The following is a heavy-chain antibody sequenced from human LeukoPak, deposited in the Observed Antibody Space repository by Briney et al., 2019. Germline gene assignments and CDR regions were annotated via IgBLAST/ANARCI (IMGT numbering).Heavy chain of an antibody. D-gene: IGHD1-26*01. Sequence: SETLSLTCAVYGGSYSGYYWSWIRQPPGKGLEWIGEINHSGSTNYNPSLKSRVTISVDTSKNQFSLRLSSVTAADTAVYYCAREAVYSGSYYYGNWFDPWGQGTLVTVSS. V-gene: IGHV4-34*01. CDR3: AREAVYSGSYYYGNWFDP. CDR1: GGSYSGYY. CDR2: INHSGST. J-gene: IGHJ5*02.